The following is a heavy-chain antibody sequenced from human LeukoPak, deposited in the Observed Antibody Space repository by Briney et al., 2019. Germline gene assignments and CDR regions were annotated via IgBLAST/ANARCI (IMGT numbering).Heavy chain of an antibody. Sequence: GGSLRLSCAASGFTFSSYSMNWVRQAPGKGLEWVSSISSSSSYIYYADSVKGRFTISRDNAKNSLYLQMNSLRAEDTAVYYCARLLLWFGELPTDYWGQGTLVTVSS. CDR2: ISSSSSYI. D-gene: IGHD3-10*01. V-gene: IGHV3-21*01. CDR3: ARLLLWFGELPTDY. J-gene: IGHJ4*02. CDR1: GFTFSSYS.